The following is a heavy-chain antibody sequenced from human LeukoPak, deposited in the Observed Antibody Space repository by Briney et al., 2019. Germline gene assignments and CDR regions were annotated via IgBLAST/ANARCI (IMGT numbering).Heavy chain of an antibody. Sequence: GGSLRLSCAASGFTFSSYAMSWVRQAPGKGLEWVSAISGSGGSAYYADSVKGRFTISRDNSKNTLYLQMNSLRAEDTAVYYCAKDRVGELDAFDIWGQGTMVTISS. J-gene: IGHJ3*02. D-gene: IGHD1-7*01. CDR3: AKDRVGELDAFDI. CDR1: GFTFSSYA. CDR2: ISGSGGSA. V-gene: IGHV3-23*01.